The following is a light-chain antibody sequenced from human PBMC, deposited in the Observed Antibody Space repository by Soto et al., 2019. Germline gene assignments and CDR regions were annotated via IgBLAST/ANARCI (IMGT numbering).Light chain of an antibody. J-gene: IGLJ1*01. Sequence: QSALTQPRSVSGSAGQSVTISCTGASGDVGYYNYVSWYQQHPGKAPKVMIYDVTERPSGVPDRFSSSKSGNTASLTISGLQAEDETDYYCCSYAGTPRYVLGTGTKLTVL. V-gene: IGLV2-11*01. CDR2: DVT. CDR3: CSYAGTPRYV. CDR1: SGDVGYYNY.